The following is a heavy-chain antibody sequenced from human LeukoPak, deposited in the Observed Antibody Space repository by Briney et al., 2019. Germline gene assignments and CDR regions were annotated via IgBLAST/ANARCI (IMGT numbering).Heavy chain of an antibody. Sequence: PSETLSLTCAVYGGSFSGYYWSWIRQPPGKGLEWIGEINHSGSTNYNPSLKSRVTISVDTSKNQFSLKLSSVTAADTAVYYCARLAVAQTGLFDYWGQGTLVTVSS. V-gene: IGHV4-34*01. CDR2: INHSGST. D-gene: IGHD6-19*01. CDR3: ARLAVAQTGLFDY. J-gene: IGHJ4*02. CDR1: GGSFSGYY.